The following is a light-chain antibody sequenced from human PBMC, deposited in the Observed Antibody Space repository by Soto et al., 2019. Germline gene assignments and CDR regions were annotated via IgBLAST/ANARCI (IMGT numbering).Light chain of an antibody. Sequence: QSALTQPASVSGSPGQSITISCTGTSSDVGGYNYVSWYQQHPGKAPKLMIYEVSNRPAGVSNRFSGSKSGNTASLTISGLQAEDEAYYCCSSYTSSSTHWVFGGGTKL. CDR2: EVS. CDR3: SSYTSSSTHWV. J-gene: IGLJ3*02. CDR1: SSDVGGYNY. V-gene: IGLV2-14*01.